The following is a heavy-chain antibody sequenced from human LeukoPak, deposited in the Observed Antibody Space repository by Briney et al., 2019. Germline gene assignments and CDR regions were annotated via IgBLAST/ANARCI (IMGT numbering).Heavy chain of an antibody. D-gene: IGHD3-9*01. CDR3: ARNSGPDVLRYSYYYMDV. V-gene: IGHV3-23*01. Sequence: PGGTLRLSCAASGFTFSSYGMSWVRQAPGKGLEWVSAISGSGGSTYYADSVKGRFTISRDNSKNTLYLQMNSLRAEDTAVYYCARNSGPDVLRYSYYYMDVWGKGTTVTVSS. J-gene: IGHJ6*03. CDR1: GFTFSSYG. CDR2: ISGSGGST.